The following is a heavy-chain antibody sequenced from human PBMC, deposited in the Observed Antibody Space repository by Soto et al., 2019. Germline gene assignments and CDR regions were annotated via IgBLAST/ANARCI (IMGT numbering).Heavy chain of an antibody. CDR1: GYSFTSYW. CDR3: ARRKPYGLHGDYGYFDY. J-gene: IGHJ4*02. V-gene: IGHV5-51*01. D-gene: IGHD4-17*01. CDR2: SYPCDSDT. Sequence: GESLKISCKGSGYSFTSYWSGWVRQMPGKGLAWMGVSYPCDSDTRYSPSFQGQVTISADKSISTAYLQWSSLEASDTPMYYCARRKPYGLHGDYGYFDYWGQGTLVTVSS.